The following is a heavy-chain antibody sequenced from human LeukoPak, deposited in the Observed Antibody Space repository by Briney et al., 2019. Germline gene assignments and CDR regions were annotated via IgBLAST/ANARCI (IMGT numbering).Heavy chain of an antibody. CDR3: ARHPGRGDAFDI. J-gene: IGHJ3*02. V-gene: IGHV4-59*08. D-gene: IGHD3-10*01. CDR2: IHYSGST. Sequence: SETLSLTCTVSGGSNYWSWIRQPPGKGLEWIAYIHYSGSTNYNPSLKSRVTISVDTSKNQFSLKLSSVTAADTAVYYCARHPGRGDAFDIWGQGTMVTVSS. CDR1: GGSNY.